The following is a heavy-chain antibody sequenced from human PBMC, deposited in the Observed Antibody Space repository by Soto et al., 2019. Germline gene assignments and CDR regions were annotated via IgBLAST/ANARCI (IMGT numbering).Heavy chain of an antibody. V-gene: IGHV3-30*18. CDR3: AKDPADSSVGSGDHTYYFDY. CDR2: ISYDGSNK. D-gene: IGHD6-19*01. J-gene: IGHJ4*02. Sequence: QVQLVESGGGVVQPGRSLRLSCAASGFTFSSYGMHWVRQAPGKGLEWVAVISYDGSNKYYADSVKGRFTISRDNSKHTLYLQMNSLRAEDTAVYYCAKDPADSSVGSGDHTYYFDYWGQGTLVTVSS. CDR1: GFTFSSYG.